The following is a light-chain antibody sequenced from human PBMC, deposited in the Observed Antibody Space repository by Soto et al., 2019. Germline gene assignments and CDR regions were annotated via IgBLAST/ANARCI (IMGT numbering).Light chain of an antibody. CDR3: SSYSSSSTLVL. J-gene: IGLJ2*01. CDR2: DVS. Sequence: QSALTQPASVSGSPGQTVIISCTGTSSDIGGSNYVSWYQQHPGRAPKLILFDVSTRPSKIPYRFSGSKSDNTASLTISGLQAYDEADYYCSSYSSSSTLVLFGGGTKVTVL. V-gene: IGLV2-14*03. CDR1: SSDIGGSNY.